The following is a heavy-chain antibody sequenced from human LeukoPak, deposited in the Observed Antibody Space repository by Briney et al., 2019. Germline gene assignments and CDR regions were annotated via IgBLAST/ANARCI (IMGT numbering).Heavy chain of an antibody. CDR2: IYDTGNT. CDR1: GGSISSLY. J-gene: IGHJ4*02. CDR3: ARGIAVAGSYYFDY. Sequence: SETLSLTCTVPGGSISSLYWSWIRQPPGKGLEWIGYIYDTGNTNYNPSLKSRVTMSVDTSKNQFSLNLISVTAADTAVYYCARGIAVAGSYYFDYWGQGTLVTVSS. D-gene: IGHD6-19*01. V-gene: IGHV4-59*11.